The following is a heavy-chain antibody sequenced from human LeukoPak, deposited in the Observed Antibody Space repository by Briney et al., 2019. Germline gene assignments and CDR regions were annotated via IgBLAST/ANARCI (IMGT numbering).Heavy chain of an antibody. J-gene: IGHJ4*02. CDR3: ARVVYDSSGYYLGVGPLDY. D-gene: IGHD3-22*01. Sequence: PSETLSLTCAVSGGSISSSNWRSWVRQPPGKGLEWIGEIYHSGSTNYNPSLKSRVTISVDTSKNQFSLKLSSVTAADTAVYYCARVVYDSSGYYLGVGPLDYWGQGTLVTVSS. V-gene: IGHV4-4*02. CDR1: GGSISSSNW. CDR2: IYHSGST.